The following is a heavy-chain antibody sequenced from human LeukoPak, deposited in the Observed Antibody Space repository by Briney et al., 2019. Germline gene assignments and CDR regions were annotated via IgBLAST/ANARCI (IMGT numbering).Heavy chain of an antibody. CDR2: IYHSGGS. D-gene: IGHD1-1*01. CDR1: GYSISNDYY. V-gene: IGHV4-38-2*01. J-gene: IGHJ5*02. Sequence: PSETLSLTCVVSGYSISNDYYWGWIRQPPGNGLEWIGNIYHSGGSYYNPSLKSRVTILVDTSKNQFSLKLSSVTAADTAVYYCAKAGTTGIHHWFDPWGQGNLVTVSS. CDR3: AKAGTTGIHHWFDP.